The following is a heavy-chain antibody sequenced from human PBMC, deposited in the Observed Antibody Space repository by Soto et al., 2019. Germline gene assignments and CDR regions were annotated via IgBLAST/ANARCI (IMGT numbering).Heavy chain of an antibody. CDR3: ARVYYDSSGYYYAYYFDY. CDR2: INHSGST. D-gene: IGHD3-22*01. Sequence: QVQLQQWGAGLLKPSETLSLTCAVYGGSFSGYYWSWIHQPPGKGLEWIGEINHSGSTNYNPSLKSRVTISVDTSKNQFSLKLSSVTAADTAVYYCARVYYDSSGYYYAYYFDYWGQGTLVTVSS. V-gene: IGHV4-34*01. CDR1: GGSFSGYY. J-gene: IGHJ4*02.